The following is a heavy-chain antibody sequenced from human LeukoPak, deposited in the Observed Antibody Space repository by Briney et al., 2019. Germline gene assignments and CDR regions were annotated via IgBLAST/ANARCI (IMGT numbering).Heavy chain of an antibody. D-gene: IGHD1-26*01. V-gene: IGHV5-51*01. Sequence: KNGESLKISCKGSGYTFSSNWIGWVRQMPGKGLEWMGIIYPGDSDTRYSPSFQGQVTISADKSSSTAYLQWSSLKASDTAMYYCARHRVGIYSRNHAFDIWGQGTMVTVSS. CDR3: ARHRVGIYSRNHAFDI. CDR2: IYPGDSDT. J-gene: IGHJ3*02. CDR1: GYTFSSNW.